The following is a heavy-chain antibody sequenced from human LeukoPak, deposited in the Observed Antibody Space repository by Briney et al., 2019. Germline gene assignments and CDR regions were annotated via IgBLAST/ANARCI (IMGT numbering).Heavy chain of an antibody. CDR3: ASSSGWYYAFDI. D-gene: IGHD6-19*01. CDR2: IIPIFGTA. Sequence: GASVKVSCKASGGTFSSYAISWVRQAPGQGLEWMGGIIPIFGTANYAQKFQGRVTITADGSTSTAYMELSSLRSEDTAVYYCASSSGWYYAFDIWGQGTMVTVSS. CDR1: GGTFSSYA. J-gene: IGHJ3*02. V-gene: IGHV1-69*13.